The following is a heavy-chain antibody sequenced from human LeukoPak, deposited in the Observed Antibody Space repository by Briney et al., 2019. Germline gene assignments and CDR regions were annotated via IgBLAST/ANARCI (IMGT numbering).Heavy chain of an antibody. J-gene: IGHJ3*02. D-gene: IGHD1-26*01. CDR1: GYTFTGYY. CDR2: SNPNCGGT. Sequence: GASVKLSRKASGYTFTGYYMHWVRQAPGQGLEWMGWSNPNCGGTNYAQNSQGRGTMTRDTSISTAYMELSRLRSDDTAVCYCARVGATNDAFDMWGEGTRVTVSS. CDR3: ARVGATNDAFDM. V-gene: IGHV1-2*02.